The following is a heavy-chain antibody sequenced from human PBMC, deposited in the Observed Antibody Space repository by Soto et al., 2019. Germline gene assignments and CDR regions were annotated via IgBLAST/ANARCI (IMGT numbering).Heavy chain of an antibody. Sequence: GGSLRLSGAASGFTFSDYYMSWIRQAPGKGLEWVSYISSSGSTIYYADSVKGRFTISRDNAKNSLYLQMNSLRAEDTAVYYCARGLRFLEWLLSPNFDYWGQGTLVTVSS. CDR2: ISSSGSTI. CDR1: GFTFSDYY. J-gene: IGHJ4*02. V-gene: IGHV3-11*01. CDR3: ARGLRFLEWLLSPNFDY. D-gene: IGHD3-3*01.